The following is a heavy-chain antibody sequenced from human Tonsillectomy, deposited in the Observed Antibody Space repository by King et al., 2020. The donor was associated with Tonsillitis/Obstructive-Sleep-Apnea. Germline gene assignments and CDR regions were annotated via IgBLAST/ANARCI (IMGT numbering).Heavy chain of an antibody. Sequence: VQLVESGGGVVQPGGSLRLSCAASGFTFDDYAMHWVRQAPGKGLEWVSLISGDGGSTYYADSVKGRFTISRDNSKNSLYLQMNSLRTEDTALYYCAKVYYDSSAKGAFDIWGQGKMVTVSS. CDR1: GFTFDDYA. CDR3: AKVYYDSSAKGAFDI. D-gene: IGHD3-22*01. CDR2: ISGDGGST. J-gene: IGHJ3*02. V-gene: IGHV3-43*02.